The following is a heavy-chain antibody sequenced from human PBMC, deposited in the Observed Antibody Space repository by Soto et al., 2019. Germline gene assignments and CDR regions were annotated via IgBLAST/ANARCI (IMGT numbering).Heavy chain of an antibody. CDR3: AKGPLRVTNWFDP. CDR2: INSDGSST. CDR1: GFTFSSYW. J-gene: IGHJ5*02. V-gene: IGHV3-74*01. Sequence: GGSLRLSCAASGFTFSSYWMHWVRQAPGKGLVWVSRINSDGSSTSYADSVKGRFTISRDNAKNTLYLQMNSLRAEDTAVYYCAKGPLRVTNWFDPWGQGTLVTVSS. D-gene: IGHD4-17*01.